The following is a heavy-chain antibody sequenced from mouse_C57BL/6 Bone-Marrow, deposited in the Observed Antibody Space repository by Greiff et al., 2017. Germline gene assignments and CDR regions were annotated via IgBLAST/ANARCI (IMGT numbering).Heavy chain of an antibody. D-gene: IGHD1-1*01. CDR2: IRSKSNTYAT. J-gene: IGHJ1*03. CDR1: GFSFNTYA. Sequence: EVKLVESGGGLVQPKGSLTLSCAASGFSFNTYALNWVRQSPGKGLEWVARIRSKSNTYATYYADSVKDRFTISRDDPESMLYLQMINLKTEDTAMYYCLRDYYGSSDWYFDVWGTGTTVTVSS. CDR3: LRDYYGSSDWYFDV. V-gene: IGHV10-1*01.